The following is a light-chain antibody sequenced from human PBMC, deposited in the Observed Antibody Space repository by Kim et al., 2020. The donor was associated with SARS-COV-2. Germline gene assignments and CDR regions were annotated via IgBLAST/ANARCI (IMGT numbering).Light chain of an antibody. CDR2: DAS. CDR1: QSINIW. J-gene: IGKJ1*01. Sequence: GDRVTITCRASQSINIWLAWYQQKPGKAPNLLIYDASNLETGVPSTFSGSGSGTQFTLTISSLQPDDFATYYCQEYKSDSWTFGQGTKVEFK. V-gene: IGKV1-5*01. CDR3: QEYKSDSWT.